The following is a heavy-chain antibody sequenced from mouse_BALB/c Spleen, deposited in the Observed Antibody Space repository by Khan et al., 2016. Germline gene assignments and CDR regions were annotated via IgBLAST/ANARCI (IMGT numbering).Heavy chain of an antibody. CDR2: INYSGST. V-gene: IGHV3-2*02. CDR3: ARDYYGSSFFDY. CDR1: GYSITSGYA. Sequence: EVKLEESGPGLVKPSQSLSLTCTVTGYSITSGYAWNWIRQFPGNKLEWMGYINYSGSTTYNPSLKSQISITRDTSKNQFFLQLKSATTEDTATYYCARDYYGSSFFDYWGQGTTLTVSS. J-gene: IGHJ2*01. D-gene: IGHD1-1*01.